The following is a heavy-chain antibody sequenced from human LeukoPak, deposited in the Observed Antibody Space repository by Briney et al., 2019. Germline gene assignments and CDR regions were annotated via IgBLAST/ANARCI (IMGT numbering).Heavy chain of an antibody. V-gene: IGHV1-46*01. CDR3: ARGLTTVATEIRSVTQLAMVEYFQH. CDR2: INPSGGST. J-gene: IGHJ1*01. Sequence: ASVKVSSKASGYTFIRYYMHWVRQAPGQGLEWMGIINPSGGSTSYAQKFQGRVTMTRDTSTSTVYMELSSLRSEDTAVYYCARGLTTVATEIRSVTQLAMVEYFQHWGQGTLVTVSS. CDR1: GYTFIRYY. D-gene: IGHD4-11*01.